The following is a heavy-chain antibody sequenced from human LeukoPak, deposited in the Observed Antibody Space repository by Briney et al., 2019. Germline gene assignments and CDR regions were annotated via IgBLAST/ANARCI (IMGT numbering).Heavy chain of an antibody. J-gene: IGHJ4*02. D-gene: IGHD5-18*01. CDR1: GFTSSSYA. V-gene: IGHV3-23*01. Sequence: GGSLRLSCAASGFTSSSYAMSWGRQAPGKGLEWVSAISGSGGSTYYADSVKGRFTISRDNSKNTLCLQMNSLRAEDTAVYYCAKARGYSYGPFDYYFDYWGQGTLVTVSS. CDR2: ISGSGGST. CDR3: AKARGYSYGPFDYYFDY.